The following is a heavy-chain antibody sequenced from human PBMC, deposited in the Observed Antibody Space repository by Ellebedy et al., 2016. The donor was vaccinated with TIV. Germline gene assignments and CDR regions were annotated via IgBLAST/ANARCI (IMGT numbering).Heavy chain of an antibody. CDR2: ISYDGTDK. D-gene: IGHD3-3*01. Sequence: PGGSLRLSCAASGFTFSSYSMHWVRQAPGKGLEWVAAISYDGTDKYYADSLKGRFTISSDNSRNTLYLQMNSLRAEDTAVYYCVRELMLGVLDYWGQGTLVTVSS. V-gene: IGHV3-30-3*01. CDR3: VRELMLGVLDY. CDR1: GFTFSSYS. J-gene: IGHJ4*02.